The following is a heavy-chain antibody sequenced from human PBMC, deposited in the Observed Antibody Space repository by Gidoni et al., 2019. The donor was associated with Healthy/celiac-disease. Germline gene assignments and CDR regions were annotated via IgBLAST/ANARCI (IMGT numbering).Heavy chain of an antibody. J-gene: IGHJ4*02. V-gene: IGHV4-39*01. Sequence: QLQLQESGPGLVKPSETLSLTCTVSGGSISSSSYYWGWIRQPPGKGLEWIGSIYYSGSTYYNPSLKSRVTISVDTSKNQFSLKLSSVTAADTAVYYCARHGNYGSGSYDYWGQGTLVTVSS. D-gene: IGHD3-10*01. CDR1: GGSISSSSYY. CDR3: ARHGNYGSGSYDY. CDR2: IYYSGST.